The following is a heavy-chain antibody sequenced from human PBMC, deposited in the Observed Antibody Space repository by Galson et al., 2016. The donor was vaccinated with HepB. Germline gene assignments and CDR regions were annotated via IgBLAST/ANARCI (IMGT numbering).Heavy chain of an antibody. CDR3: TRTGLGDFDY. CDR2: TRNRARSYTT. J-gene: IGHJ4*02. V-gene: IGHV3-72*01. CDR1: GFILRDYY. Sequence: SLRLSCAASGFILRDYYMDWVRQAPGKGLEWVGRTRNRARSYTTDYVASVKGRFTISRDNSESSVYLHMNGLKPEDTAIYYCTRTGLGDFDYWGRGTLVTVSS.